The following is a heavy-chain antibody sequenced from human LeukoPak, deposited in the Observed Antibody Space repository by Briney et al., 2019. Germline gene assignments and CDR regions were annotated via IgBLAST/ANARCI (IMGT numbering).Heavy chain of an antibody. V-gene: IGHV3-30-3*01. Sequence: GGSLRLSCAASGFTFSSYAMHWVRQAPGQGLEWVAVISYDGSNKYYADSVKGRFTISRDNSKNTLYLQMNSLRAEDTAVYDCARDLATDYWGQGTLVTVSS. CDR1: GFTFSSYA. CDR2: ISYDGSNK. CDR3: ARDLATDY. J-gene: IGHJ4*02.